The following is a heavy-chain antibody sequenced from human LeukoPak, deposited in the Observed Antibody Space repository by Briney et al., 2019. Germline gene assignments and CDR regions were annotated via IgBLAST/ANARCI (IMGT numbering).Heavy chain of an antibody. CDR2: ISGSGGST. J-gene: IGHJ5*01. CDR3: AKSLLVDTAMVTGGNWFDP. Sequence: GGSLRLSCAASGFTFSIYAMSWVRQAPGKGLEWVSAISGSGGSTYYADSVKGRFTISRDNSKNTLYLQMNSLRAEDTAVYYCAKSLLVDTAMVTGGNWFDPWGQGTLVTVSS. V-gene: IGHV3-23*01. CDR1: GFTFSIYA. D-gene: IGHD5-18*01.